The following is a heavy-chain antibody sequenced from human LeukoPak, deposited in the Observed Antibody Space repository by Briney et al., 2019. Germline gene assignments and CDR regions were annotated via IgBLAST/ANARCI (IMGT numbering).Heavy chain of an antibody. V-gene: IGHV1-18*01. CDR2: ISAYNGNT. CDR3: ARDRVYDSSGSPRPFDY. J-gene: IGHJ4*02. Sequence: ASVKVSCKPSVYTFTSYGISSVRPAPGQGLEWMGWISAYNGNTNYAQKLQGRVTMTTDTSTSTAYMELRSLRSDDTAVYYCARDRVYDSSGSPRPFDYWGQGTLVTVSS. CDR1: VYTFTSYG. D-gene: IGHD3-22*01.